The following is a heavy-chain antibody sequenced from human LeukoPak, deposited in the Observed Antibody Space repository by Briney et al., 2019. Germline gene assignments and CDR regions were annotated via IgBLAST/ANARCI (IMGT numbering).Heavy chain of an antibody. D-gene: IGHD5-18*01. CDR1: GYSLHGYY. CDR3: ARDKGGYSYGFDY. CDR2: IKPNSAGT. V-gene: IGHV1-2*02. Sequence: GASVQVSCQDSGYSLHGYYMHWVRQAPGPGLEWMGWIKPNSAGTNYAQKFQGRVTMTRDTSISTAYMELSRLRSDDTAVYYCARDKGGYSYGFDYWGQGTLVTVSS. J-gene: IGHJ4*02.